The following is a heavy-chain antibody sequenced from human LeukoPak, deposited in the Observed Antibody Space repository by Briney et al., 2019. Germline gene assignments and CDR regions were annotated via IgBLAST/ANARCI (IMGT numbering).Heavy chain of an antibody. CDR1: GFTFSSYA. Sequence: PGGSLRLSCAASGFTFSSYAMSWVRQAPGKGLEWVSAISGSGGSTYYADSVKGRFTISRDNSKNTLYLQMNSPRAEDTAVYYCAKTPYGSGSYHPYGMDVWGQGTTVTVSS. J-gene: IGHJ6*02. CDR2: ISGSGGST. D-gene: IGHD3-10*01. V-gene: IGHV3-23*01. CDR3: AKTPYGSGSYHPYGMDV.